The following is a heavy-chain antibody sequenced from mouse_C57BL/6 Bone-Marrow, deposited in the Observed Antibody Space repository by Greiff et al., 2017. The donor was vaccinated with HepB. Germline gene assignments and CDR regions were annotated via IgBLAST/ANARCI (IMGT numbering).Heavy chain of an antibody. V-gene: IGHV1-55*01. D-gene: IGHD1-1*01. Sequence: QVQLQQPGAELVKPGASVKMSCKASGYTFTSYWITWVKQRPGQGLEWIGDIYPGSGSTNYNEKFKSKATLSVDTSSSTAYRQLSSLKSEDSAVYYCAREGPYVDYWGQGTLVTVSA. CDR3: AREGPYVDY. J-gene: IGHJ3*01. CDR1: GYTFTSYW. CDR2: IYPGSGST.